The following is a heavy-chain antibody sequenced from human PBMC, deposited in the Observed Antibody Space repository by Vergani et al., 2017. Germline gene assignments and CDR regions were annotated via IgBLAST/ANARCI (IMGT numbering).Heavy chain of an antibody. J-gene: IGHJ6*02. CDR3: AKDRAPPMRGGIMDV. D-gene: IGHD3-16*01. Sequence: EVQLLESGGGLVQPGGSLRLSCAASGFTFSSYAMSWVRQAPGKGLEWVSAISGSGGSTYYADSVKGRFTISRDNSKNTLYLQMNSMRAEVTAVYYCAKDRAPPMRGGIMDVWGQGTTVTVSS. V-gene: IGHV3-23*01. CDR2: ISGSGGST. CDR1: GFTFSSYA.